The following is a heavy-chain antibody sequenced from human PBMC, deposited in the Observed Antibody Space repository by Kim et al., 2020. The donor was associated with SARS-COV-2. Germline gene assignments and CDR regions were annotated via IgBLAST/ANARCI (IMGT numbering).Heavy chain of an antibody. CDR3: AREALVDLVLPTTNDAFDL. D-gene: IGHD1-26*01. CDR2: IYPDDSDT. Sequence: GASLKISCKSSGYSFFRLLDRLVRQMPGRGLEWMGIIYPDDSDTRYSPSFQGQVTISVDNSIGTLYLQWNSLKASDTAIYFCAREALVDLVLPTTNDAFDLWGQGTLVTVSS. J-gene: IGHJ3*01. CDR1: GYSFFRLL. V-gene: IGHV5-51*01.